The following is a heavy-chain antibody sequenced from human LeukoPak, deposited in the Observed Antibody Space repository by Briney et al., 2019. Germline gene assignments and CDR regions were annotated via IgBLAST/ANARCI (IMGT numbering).Heavy chain of an antibody. V-gene: IGHV3-48*01. CDR3: ARDRLTSGSYFFDY. D-gene: IGHD1-26*01. CDR2: ISGRSSTI. Sequence: GGSLRLSCAASAFTFGDYSMNWVRQAPGKGLEWISYISGRSSTIYYADSVRGRFTISRDNAKNSMYLQMNSLRAEDTAVYYCARDRLTSGSYFFDYWGQGTLVTVSS. CDR1: AFTFGDYS. J-gene: IGHJ4*02.